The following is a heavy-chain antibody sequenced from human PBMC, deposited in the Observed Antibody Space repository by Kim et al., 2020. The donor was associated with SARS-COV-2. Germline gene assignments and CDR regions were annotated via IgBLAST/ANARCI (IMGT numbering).Heavy chain of an antibody. CDR3: ARGLGGTSYDFWSGRSPGHYYYMDD. Sequence: SETLSLTCTVSGGSISSYYWSWIRQPPGKGLEWIGYIYYSGSTNYNPSLKSRVTISVDTSKNQFSLKLSSVTAADTAVYYCARGLGGTSYDFWSGRSPGHYYYMDDWGKGTTVTVSS. V-gene: IGHV4-59*01. J-gene: IGHJ6*03. CDR1: GGSISSYY. D-gene: IGHD3-3*01. CDR2: IYYSGST.